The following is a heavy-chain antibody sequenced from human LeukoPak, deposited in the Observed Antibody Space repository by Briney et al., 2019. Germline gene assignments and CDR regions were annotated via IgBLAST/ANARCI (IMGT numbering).Heavy chain of an antibody. CDR3: AREYGDWVGGRPYNWFDP. CDR2: ISYGGNT. D-gene: IGHD4-17*01. CDR1: GASISRDDYY. Sequence: NSSETLSLTCTVSGASISRDDYYRSWIRQPPGKGLEWIGYISYGGNTYYNPSLKSRVTISEDTSKKQFSLKLTSVIAADTAVYYCAREYGDWVGGRPYNWFDPWGQGTLVTVSS. V-gene: IGHV4-30-4*08. J-gene: IGHJ5*02.